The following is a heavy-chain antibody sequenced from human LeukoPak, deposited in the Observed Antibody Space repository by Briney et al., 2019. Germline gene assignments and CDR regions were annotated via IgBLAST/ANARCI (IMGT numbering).Heavy chain of an antibody. J-gene: IGHJ3*02. CDR2: IYYSGST. Sequence: SETLSLTCTVSGGSISSSSYYWGWIRQPPGKGLEWIGSIYYSGSTYYNPSLESRVTISVDTSKNQFSLKLSSVTAADTAVYYCARPYYDYAFDIWGQGTMVTVSS. V-gene: IGHV4-39*07. CDR3: ARPYYDYAFDI. D-gene: IGHD3-3*01. CDR1: GGSISSSSYY.